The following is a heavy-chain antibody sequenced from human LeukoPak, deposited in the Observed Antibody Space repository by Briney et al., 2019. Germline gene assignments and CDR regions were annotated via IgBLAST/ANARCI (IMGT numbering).Heavy chain of an antibody. D-gene: IGHD1-26*01. V-gene: IGHV4-34*01. Sequence: PSETLSLTCAVYVGTFSDYYWNWIRKSPGKGLEWIGEVNDSGNTNVNPSLRSRVIISADTSNNQFSLKLISVTAADTAVYYCARGQGATVPQVGKNWFDPWGQGTLVIVSP. CDR3: ARGQGATVPQVGKNWFDP. J-gene: IGHJ5*02. CDR2: VNDSGNT. CDR1: VGTFSDYY.